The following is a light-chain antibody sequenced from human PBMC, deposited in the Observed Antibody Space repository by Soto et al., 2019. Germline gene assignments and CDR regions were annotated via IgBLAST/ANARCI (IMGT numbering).Light chain of an antibody. CDR1: QTISNTF. Sequence: EIVLTQSPGTLSLSPGERATLSFSASQTISNTFLAWYQQRPGQAPRLLIYGASGRAAGIPDRFSGSGSGTDFTLSISRLEPEDFAVYYCQQYGVSPTFGGGTKVDIK. CDR2: GAS. V-gene: IGKV3-20*01. J-gene: IGKJ4*01. CDR3: QQYGVSPT.